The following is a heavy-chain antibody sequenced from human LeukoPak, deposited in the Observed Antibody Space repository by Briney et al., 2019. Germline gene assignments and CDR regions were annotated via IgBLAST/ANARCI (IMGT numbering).Heavy chain of an antibody. CDR1: GFIFSDYY. CDR3: ARDWSPNWFNP. CDR2: ISASSGYT. V-gene: IGHV3-11*06. Sequence: GGSLRLSCEASGFIFSDYYMSWIRQAPGKGLEWVSYISASSGYTKYADSVKGRFTISRDNAKNSVYLQMNSLRADDTAVYYCARDWSPNWFNPWGQGTPVTVSS. J-gene: IGHJ5*02.